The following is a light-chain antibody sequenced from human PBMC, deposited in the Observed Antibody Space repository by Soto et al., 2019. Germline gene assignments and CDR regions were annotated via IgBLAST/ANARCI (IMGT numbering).Light chain of an antibody. V-gene: IGKV1-39*01. CDR1: QRISNY. J-gene: IGKJ4*01. Sequence: DIKMTQSPSSLSASVGDRVTITCRASQRISNYLNWYQQKPGKAPKLLIYAAATLQSGVPSRFSGSGSGTDFTLTISSLQPEDFATFYCQQSYSIPPTFGGGTQVEI. CDR3: QQSYSIPPT. CDR2: AAA.